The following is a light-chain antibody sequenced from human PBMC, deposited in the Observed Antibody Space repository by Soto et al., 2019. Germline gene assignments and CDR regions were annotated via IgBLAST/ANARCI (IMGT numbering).Light chain of an antibody. J-gene: IGLJ2*01. CDR1: SSDVGGYNY. CDR2: DVS. Sequence: QSALTQPASVSGSPGQSITISCTGTSSDVGGYNYVSWYQQHPGKAPKLMIYDVSNRPSGVSNRFSDSKSGNTASLTISGLKAEDEADYYCSSYTSSSTLVVFGGGTKLTVL. V-gene: IGLV2-14*01. CDR3: SSYTSSSTLVV.